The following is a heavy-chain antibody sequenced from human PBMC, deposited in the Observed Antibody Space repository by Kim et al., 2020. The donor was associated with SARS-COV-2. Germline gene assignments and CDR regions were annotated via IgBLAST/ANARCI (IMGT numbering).Heavy chain of an antibody. D-gene: IGHD7-27*01. J-gene: IGHJ2*01. CDR3: ARIHHVTGDRRWYFDL. CDR2: IKGDRGEK. CDR1: GFTFSSYW. V-gene: IGHV3-7*05. Sequence: GGSLRLSCAGSGFTFSSYWMTWVRQAPGKGLEWVANIKGDRGEKYYVDSVKDRLAISRDNAKDSLYLQMNNLRAEDTAIYYCARIHHVTGDRRWYFDLWGRGTRVTVSS.